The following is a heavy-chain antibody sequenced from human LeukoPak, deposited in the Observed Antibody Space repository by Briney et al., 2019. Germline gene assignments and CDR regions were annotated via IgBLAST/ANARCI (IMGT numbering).Heavy chain of an antibody. Sequence: PSETLSLTCTVSGYSISSAYYWAWIRPPPGKGREWIGSIYHSGSTYYNPSLKSRVTISVDTSKNQFSLKLTSVTAADTAVYYCARDQIAVAGTLQFDYWGQGTLVTVSS. CDR1: GYSISSAYY. CDR3: ARDQIAVAGTLQFDY. CDR2: IYHSGST. D-gene: IGHD6-19*01. V-gene: IGHV4-38-2*02. J-gene: IGHJ4*02.